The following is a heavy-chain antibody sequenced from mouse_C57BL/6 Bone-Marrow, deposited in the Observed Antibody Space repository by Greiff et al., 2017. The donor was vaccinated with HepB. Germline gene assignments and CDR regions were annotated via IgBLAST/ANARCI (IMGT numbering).Heavy chain of an antibody. J-gene: IGHJ4*01. V-gene: IGHV1-4*01. CDR3: ASSPYSNSYAMDY. Sequence: VQLQESGAELARPGASVKMSCKASGYTFTSYTMHWVKQRPGQGLEWIGYINPSSGYTKYNQKFKDKATLTADKSSSTAYMQLSSLTSEDSAVYYCASSPYSNSYAMDYWGQGTSVTVSS. CDR1: GYTFTSYT. CDR2: INPSSGYT. D-gene: IGHD2-5*01.